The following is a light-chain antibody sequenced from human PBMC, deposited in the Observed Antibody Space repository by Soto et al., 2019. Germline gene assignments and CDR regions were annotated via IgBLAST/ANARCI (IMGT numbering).Light chain of an antibody. Sequence: EKVMTQSPAALSLTSGAKAPLSSRARQNVRKNLAWYQQKPGQAPRLLIYGASTRATGIPARFSGDGSGTEFTLTIDSLQSEDFVVYYCLQYDGWPLTFGQGTRLEIK. CDR2: GAS. V-gene: IGKV3-15*01. CDR3: LQYDGWPLT. J-gene: IGKJ5*01. CDR1: QNVRKN.